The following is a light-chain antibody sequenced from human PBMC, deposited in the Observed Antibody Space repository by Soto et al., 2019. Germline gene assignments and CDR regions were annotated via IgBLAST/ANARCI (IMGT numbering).Light chain of an antibody. V-gene: IGKV1-5*03. J-gene: IGKJ4*01. CDR3: QQYTSYPPLP. CDR2: KAS. Sequence: IKISERPPVAAGCISDRVIITSRASQSISSWVAWYQQKPGKAPKLLIYKASSLESGVPSRFSGSGSGTEFTLTISSLQPDDFATYYWQQYTSYPPLPFGGGTKV. CDR1: QSISSW.